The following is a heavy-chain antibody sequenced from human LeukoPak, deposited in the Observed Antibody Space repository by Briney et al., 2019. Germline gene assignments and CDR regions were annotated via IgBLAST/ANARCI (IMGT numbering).Heavy chain of an antibody. CDR3: ARFNRYCGGDCYSFDY. Sequence: SETLSLTCTVSGGSISSSSYYWGWIRQPPGRGLVWIGSIYYSGSTYYNPSLKSRVTISVDTSKNQFSLKLSSVTAADTAVYYCARFNRYCGGDCYSFDYWGQGTLVTVSS. CDR2: IYYSGST. J-gene: IGHJ4*02. CDR1: GGSISSSSYY. V-gene: IGHV4-39*01. D-gene: IGHD2-21*01.